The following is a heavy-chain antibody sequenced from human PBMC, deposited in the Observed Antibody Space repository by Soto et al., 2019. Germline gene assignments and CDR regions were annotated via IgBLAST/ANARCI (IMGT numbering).Heavy chain of an antibody. V-gene: IGHV5-51*01. J-gene: IGHJ3*02. Sequence: GESVKISCKGSGYSLSRFLIYWVRQMPGKDLEWMGIIDLGDSDTRNSPSFQGQVTISADKSISTAYLQWSSLKVSDTAMYYCASPHQDYGDYHDSFNIWGRGKMITVSS. CDR2: IDLGDSDT. CDR1: GYSLSRFL. CDR3: ASPHQDYGDYHDSFNI. D-gene: IGHD4-17*01.